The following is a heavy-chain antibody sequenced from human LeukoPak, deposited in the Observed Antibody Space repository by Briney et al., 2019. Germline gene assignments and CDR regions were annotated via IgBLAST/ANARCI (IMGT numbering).Heavy chain of an antibody. Sequence: GGSLRLSCAASGFTFSSYGMHWVRQAPGKGLEWVAVISYDGSNKYYADSVKGRFTISRDNSKNTLYLQMNSLRAEDTAVYYCAKGPSSSWYEGWFDPWGQGTLVTVSS. V-gene: IGHV3-30*18. CDR2: ISYDGSNK. CDR1: GFTFSSYG. CDR3: AKGPSSSWYEGWFDP. J-gene: IGHJ5*02. D-gene: IGHD6-13*01.